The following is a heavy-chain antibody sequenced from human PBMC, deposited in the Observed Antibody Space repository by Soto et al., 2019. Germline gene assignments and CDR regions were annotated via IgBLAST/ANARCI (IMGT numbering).Heavy chain of an antibody. V-gene: IGHV5-10-1*01. D-gene: IGHD6-13*01. CDR3: ARDGDGSSWYYYYGMDV. CDR2: IDPSDSYT. J-gene: IGHJ6*02. Sequence: GESLKISCKGPGYSFTSYWISWVRQMPGKGLEWMGRIDPSDSYTNYSPSFQGHVTISADKSISTAYLQWSSLKASDTAMYYCARDGDGSSWYYYYGMDVWGQGTTVTVSS. CDR1: GYSFTSYW.